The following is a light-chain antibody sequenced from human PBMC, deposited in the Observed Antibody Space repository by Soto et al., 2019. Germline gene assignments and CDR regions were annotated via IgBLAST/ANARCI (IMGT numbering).Light chain of an antibody. CDR3: QQYNVKSLY. CDR1: QNISSW. Sequence: DIQMTQSPSTLSASIGDRVTITCRASQNISSWLSWYQQKPGKAPNLLIYQASILESGVPSRFSGSGSGTEFSLTISSLQPDDFGTFYSQQYNVKSLYFGGGTKVDIK. J-gene: IGKJ4*01. V-gene: IGKV1-5*03. CDR2: QAS.